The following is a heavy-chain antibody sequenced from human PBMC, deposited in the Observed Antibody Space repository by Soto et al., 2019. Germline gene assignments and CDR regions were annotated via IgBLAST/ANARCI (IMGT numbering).Heavy chain of an antibody. CDR2: INQSGST. V-gene: IGHV4-34*01. Sequence: PSETLSLTXTVYGGSFSAYYWTWIRQSPGKGLEWIGAINQSGSTTYNPSLRSRVTISVDTSKNQLSLSLSSVTAADTAVYYCAKLKDHYYYGLDVWGQGTTVTVSS. CDR3: AKLKDHYYYGLDV. CDR1: GGSFSAYY. J-gene: IGHJ6*02.